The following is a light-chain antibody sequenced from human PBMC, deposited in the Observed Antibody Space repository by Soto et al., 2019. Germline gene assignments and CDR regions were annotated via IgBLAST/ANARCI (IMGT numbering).Light chain of an antibody. J-gene: IGLJ1*01. CDR3: AAWDDSLTGPV. V-gene: IGLV1-44*01. CDR2: NNN. Sequence: QAVVTQPPSASGTPGQTVIISCSGSRSDNGSNSVNWYQHLPGTAPKLLIYNNNQRPSGVPDRFSGSKSGTSASLAISGLQSEDEADYYGAAWDDSLTGPVFRTGTKVTVL. CDR1: RSDNGSNS.